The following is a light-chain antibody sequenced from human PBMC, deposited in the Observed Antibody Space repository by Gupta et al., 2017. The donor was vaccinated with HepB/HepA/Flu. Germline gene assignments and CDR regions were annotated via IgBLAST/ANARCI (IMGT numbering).Light chain of an antibody. CDR1: SSHIGSNY. V-gene: IGLV1-47*01. CDR3: AAWDGSLSTVL. Sequence: QSVLTQPPSASGTPGQRVTSSCSGSSSHIGSNYVSWYQQLPGTAPKLLIYRNDQRPSGVPDRFSGSKSGTSASLAISGLRSEDEADYYCAAWDGSLSTVLFGGGTKLTVL. J-gene: IGLJ2*01. CDR2: RND.